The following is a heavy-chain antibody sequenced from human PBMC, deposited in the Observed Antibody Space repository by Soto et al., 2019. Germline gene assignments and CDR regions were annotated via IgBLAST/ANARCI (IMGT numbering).Heavy chain of an antibody. Sequence: EVQLVESGGGLVQPGESLRLSCAASGFTFSSYSLNLVRQAPGKGLEWVSYISTSSSNIYYADSVKGRFTISRDNANNSLYLQMNSLRDGDTAVYYCARNWYSNALAPDALDIWGQGTMVIVSS. V-gene: IGHV3-48*02. J-gene: IGHJ3*02. D-gene: IGHD5-18*01. CDR3: ARNWYSNALAPDALDI. CDR1: GFTFSSYS. CDR2: ISTSSSNI.